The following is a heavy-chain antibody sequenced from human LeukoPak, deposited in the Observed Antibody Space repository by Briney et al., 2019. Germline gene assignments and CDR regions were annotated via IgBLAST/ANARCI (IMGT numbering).Heavy chain of an antibody. CDR2: IKTDGSST. Sequence: GGSLTLSCAASGFTFSNYWMHWVRQAPGKGLVWVSRIKTDGSSTSYADAVKGRFTISRDNAKNTVYLQMNSLRAEDTAVYYCGRDPFGSGSFWGQGALVTVSS. J-gene: IGHJ4*02. D-gene: IGHD3-10*01. CDR1: GFTFSNYW. CDR3: GRDPFGSGSF. V-gene: IGHV3-74*01.